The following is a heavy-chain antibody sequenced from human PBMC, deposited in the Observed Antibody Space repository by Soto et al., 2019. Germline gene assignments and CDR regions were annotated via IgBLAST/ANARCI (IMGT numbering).Heavy chain of an antibody. V-gene: IGHV3-13*01. CDR3: ARGDDILTGYGFRMDV. CDR1: GFTFSSYD. D-gene: IGHD3-9*01. J-gene: IGHJ6*02. Sequence: PGGSLRLSCAASGFTFSSYDMHWVRQATGKGLEWVSAIGAAGDTYYPGSVKGRFTISRENAKNSLYLQMNSLRAGDTAVYYCARGDDILTGYGFRMDVWGQGTTVTVSS. CDR2: IGAAGDT.